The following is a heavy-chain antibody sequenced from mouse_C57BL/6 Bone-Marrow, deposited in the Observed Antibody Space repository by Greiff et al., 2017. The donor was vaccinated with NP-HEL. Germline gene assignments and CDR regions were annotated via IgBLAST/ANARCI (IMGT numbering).Heavy chain of an antibody. CDR3: ATYGYFDV. CDR2: IYPGDGDT. V-gene: IGHV1-82*01. J-gene: IGHJ1*03. Sequence: VKLMESGPELVKPGASVKISCKASGYAFSSSWMNWVKQRPGKGLEWIGRIYPGDGDTNYNGKFKGKATLTADKSSSTAYMQLSSLTSEDSAVYFCATYGYFDVWGTGTTVTVSS. CDR1: GYAFSSSW.